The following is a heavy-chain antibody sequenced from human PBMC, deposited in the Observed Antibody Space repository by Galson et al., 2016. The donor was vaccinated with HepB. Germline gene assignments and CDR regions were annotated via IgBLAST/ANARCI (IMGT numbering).Heavy chain of an antibody. D-gene: IGHD1-26*01. Sequence: SLRLSCAASGFAFSDYFMHWVRQAPGKGLERVAVISKDVVNEYYADSVKGRFTISRDKSKNTLYLQMNSLRTEDTAVYYCARYSPATDYWGQGTLVTVSS. V-gene: IGHV3-30*04. CDR2: ISKDVVNE. J-gene: IGHJ4*02. CDR3: ARYSPATDY. CDR1: GFAFSDYF.